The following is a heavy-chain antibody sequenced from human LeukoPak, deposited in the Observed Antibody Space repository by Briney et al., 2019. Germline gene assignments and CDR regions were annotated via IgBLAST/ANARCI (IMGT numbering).Heavy chain of an antibody. Sequence: VASVKVSCKTSGYTFTTYAISWVRQAPGQGFEWMGWINTYNGNTNFAQKFQDRVTMTTDTSTSTAYLELRSLRSDDTAVYYCARDAIQGRLTSDYWGQGTLFTVPS. V-gene: IGHV1-18*01. J-gene: IGHJ4*02. CDR3: ARDAIQGRLTSDY. D-gene: IGHD3-3*01. CDR2: INTYNGNT. CDR1: GYTFTTYA.